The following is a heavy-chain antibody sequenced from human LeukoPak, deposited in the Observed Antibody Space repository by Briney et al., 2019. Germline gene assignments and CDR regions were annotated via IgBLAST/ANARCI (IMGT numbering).Heavy chain of an antibody. V-gene: IGHV3-20*04. CDR3: AGRRGDYNAFDI. Sequence: PGGSLRLSCAASGFTFDDYAMSWVRQAPGKGLEWVSGINWNGGSTGYADSVKGRFTISRDNAKNSLYLQMNSLRAEDTALYYCAGRRGDYNAFDIWGQGTMVTVSS. J-gene: IGHJ3*02. D-gene: IGHD4-17*01. CDR1: GFTFDDYA. CDR2: INWNGGST.